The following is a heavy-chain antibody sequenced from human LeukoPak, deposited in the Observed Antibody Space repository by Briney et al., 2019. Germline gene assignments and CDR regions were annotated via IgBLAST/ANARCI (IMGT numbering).Heavy chain of an antibody. CDR3: AKESVVRIMGFDY. V-gene: IGHV3-23*01. Sequence: PGGSLRLSCAASGFTFSSYAMSWVRQAPGKRRQWVSLTSGSGGTTYYADSVKGRFTISRDNSKNTLYLQMNSLRDEDTAVYYCAKESVVRIMGFDYWGQGTLVTVSS. D-gene: IGHD2/OR15-2a*01. CDR2: TSGSGGTT. CDR1: GFTFSSYA. J-gene: IGHJ4*02.